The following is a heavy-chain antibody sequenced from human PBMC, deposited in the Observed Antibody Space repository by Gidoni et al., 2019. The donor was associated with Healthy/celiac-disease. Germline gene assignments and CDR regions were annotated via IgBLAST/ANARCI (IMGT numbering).Heavy chain of an antibody. Sequence: QVQLVESGGGVVQPGRSLRLSCAASGFTFSDYGMHWVRQAPGKGLECVAVISYYGSNKYYADSVEGRFTISRDKSKNTLFLQMNSLRAEDTAVYYCAKDLSIAAAGPPPYYYGMDVWGQGTTVTVSS. J-gene: IGHJ6*02. CDR1: GFTFSDYG. CDR3: AKDLSIAAAGPPPYYYGMDV. CDR2: ISYYGSNK. D-gene: IGHD6-13*01. V-gene: IGHV3-30*18.